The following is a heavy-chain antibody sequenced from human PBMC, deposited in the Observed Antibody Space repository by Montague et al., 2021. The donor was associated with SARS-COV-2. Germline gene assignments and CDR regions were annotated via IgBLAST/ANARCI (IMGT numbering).Heavy chain of an antibody. V-gene: IGHV3-53*04. CDR3: ARDLTYGSGRSYYYGMDV. CDR2: IYSGGST. D-gene: IGHD3-10*01. CDR1: GGSIGSYY. Sequence: ETLSLTCSVSGGSIGSYYWSWVRQAPGKGLEWVSVIYSGGSTYYADSVKGRFTISRHNSKNTLYLQMNSLRAEDTAVYYCARDLTYGSGRSYYYGMDVWGQGTTVTVSS. J-gene: IGHJ6*02.